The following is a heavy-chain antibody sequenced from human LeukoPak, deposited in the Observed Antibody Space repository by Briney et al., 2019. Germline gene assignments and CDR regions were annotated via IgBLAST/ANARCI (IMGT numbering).Heavy chain of an antibody. Sequence: GGSLRLSCAASGFTFSSYWMHWVRQAPGKGLVWVSRINSDGSSTSYADSVKGRFTISRDNAKNTLYLQMNSLRAEDTAVYYCARDGYCSGGSCYSGIDYWGQGTLVTVSS. CDR3: ARDGYCSGGSCYSGIDY. J-gene: IGHJ4*02. CDR1: GFTFSSYW. D-gene: IGHD2-15*01. CDR2: INSDGSST. V-gene: IGHV3-74*01.